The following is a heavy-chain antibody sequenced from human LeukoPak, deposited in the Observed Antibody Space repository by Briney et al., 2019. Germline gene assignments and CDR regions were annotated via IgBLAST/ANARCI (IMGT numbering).Heavy chain of an antibody. Sequence: GGSLRLSCAASGFTFSSYEMNWVRQAPGKGLEWVSYISSSGSTIYYADSVKGRFTISRDNAKNSLYLQMNSLRAEDTAVCYCARGRSGYFDWSLDYWGQGTLVTVSS. D-gene: IGHD3-9*01. V-gene: IGHV3-48*03. J-gene: IGHJ4*02. CDR1: GFTFSSYE. CDR2: ISSSGSTI. CDR3: ARGRSGYFDWSLDY.